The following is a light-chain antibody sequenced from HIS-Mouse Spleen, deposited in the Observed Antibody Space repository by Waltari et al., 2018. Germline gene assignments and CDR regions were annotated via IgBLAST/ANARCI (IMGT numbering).Light chain of an antibody. V-gene: IGLV2-11*01. CDR1: SSDVGGYNY. CDR2: DVS. CDR3: CSYAGSYSYV. J-gene: IGLJ1*01. Sequence: QSALIQPRSVSGSPGQSVTISCTGTSSDVGGYNYVSWYQQHPGKAPKLMIYDVSKRPSGGPDRFSGSKSGNTASLTISGLQAEDEADYYCCSYAGSYSYVFGTGTKVTVL.